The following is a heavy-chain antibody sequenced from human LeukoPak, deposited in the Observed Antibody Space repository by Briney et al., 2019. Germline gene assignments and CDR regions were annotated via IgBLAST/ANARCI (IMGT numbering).Heavy chain of an antibody. Sequence: GRSLRLSCAASGFTFSSYGMHWVRQAPGKGLEWVAVIWYDGSNKYYADSVKGRFTISRDNSKNTLYLQMNSLRAEDTAVYYCTKDEAVAGYFDYWGQGTLVTVSS. CDR2: IWYDGSNK. CDR1: GFTFSSYG. CDR3: TKDEAVAGYFDY. J-gene: IGHJ4*02. D-gene: IGHD6-19*01. V-gene: IGHV3-33*06.